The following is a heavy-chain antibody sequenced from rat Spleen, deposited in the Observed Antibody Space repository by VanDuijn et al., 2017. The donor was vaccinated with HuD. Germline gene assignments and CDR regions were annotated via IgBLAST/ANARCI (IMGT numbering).Heavy chain of an antibody. V-gene: IGHV5-29*01. CDR2: ISYDGSRT. CDR1: GFTFSDYY. Sequence: EVQLVESDGGLVQPGRSLKVSCAASGFTFSDYYMAWVRQAPTRGLEWVATISYDGSRTYYRDSVKGRFTISRDNAKSTLYLQMDSLRSEDTATYYCARSVFDYWGQGVMVTVSS. CDR3: ARSVFDY. J-gene: IGHJ2*01.